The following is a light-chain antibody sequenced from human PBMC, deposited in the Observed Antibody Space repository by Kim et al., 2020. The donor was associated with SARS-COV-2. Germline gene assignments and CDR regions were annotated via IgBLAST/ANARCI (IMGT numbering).Light chain of an antibody. V-gene: IGKV2-24*01. CDR1: QSLVGGDGNTY. CDR3: VQVKESPHT. J-gene: IGKJ2*01. Sequence: QPASISCRSSQSLVGGDGNTYLSWLQQRPGQPPRLLIEKVSNRFSGVPDRFSGSGAGTDFTLRISRVEAEDVGVYYCVQVKESPHTFGQGTKLEIK. CDR2: KVS.